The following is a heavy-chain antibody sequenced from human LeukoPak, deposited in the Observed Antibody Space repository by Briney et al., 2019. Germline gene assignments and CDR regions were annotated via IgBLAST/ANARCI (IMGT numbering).Heavy chain of an antibody. CDR1: GFIFHRYS. CDR2: IRSSCSHK. V-gene: IGHV3-21*01. J-gene: IGHJ4*02. D-gene: IGHD2-2*01. Sequence: PGGSLRLFCAASGFIFHRYSTHWVRQASGKGLEWGSSIRSSCSHKYYADSVKGRFTISRDNAKNTLYLQMNRLGAEDAAVYYCASDGVVVPVLRYWGQGTLVTVSS. CDR3: ASDGVVVPVLRY.